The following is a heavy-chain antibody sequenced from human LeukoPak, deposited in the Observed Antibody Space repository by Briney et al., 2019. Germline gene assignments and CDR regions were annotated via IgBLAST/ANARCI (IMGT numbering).Heavy chain of an antibody. D-gene: IGHD2-2*01. CDR1: GGSFSGYY. Sequence: SETLSLTCAVYGGSFSGYYWSWIRQPPGKGLEWIGSIYHSGSTYYNPSLKSRVAISVDTSKNQFSLKLSSVTAADTAVYYCARVRCSSTSCFYYYYYYMDVWGKGTTVTVSS. CDR3: ARVRCSSTSCFYYYYYYMDV. CDR2: IYHSGST. J-gene: IGHJ6*03. V-gene: IGHV4-34*01.